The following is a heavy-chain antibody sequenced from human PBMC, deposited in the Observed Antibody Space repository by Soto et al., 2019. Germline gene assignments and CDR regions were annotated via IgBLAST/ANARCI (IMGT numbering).Heavy chain of an antibody. CDR1: GFTFSSYG. CDR2: ISYDGSNK. J-gene: IGHJ6*02. CDR3: AKDRVGVDVGYYYYGMDG. Sequence: GGSLRLSCAASGFTFSSYGMHWVRQAPGKGLEWVAVISYDGSNKYYADSVKGRFTISTDNSKNTLYLQMNSLRAEDTAVYYCAKDRVGVDVGYYYYGMDGWGQGTTVTVSS. V-gene: IGHV3-30*18. D-gene: IGHD1-26*01.